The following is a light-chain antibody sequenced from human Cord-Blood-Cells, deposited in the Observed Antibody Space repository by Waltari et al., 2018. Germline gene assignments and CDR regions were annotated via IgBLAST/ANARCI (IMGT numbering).Light chain of an antibody. CDR2: QDS. J-gene: IGLJ3*02. CDR1: KLADKY. CDR3: QAWDSSTWV. V-gene: IGLV3-1*01. Sequence: SYELTQPPSVSVSPGQTARITCSGDKLADKYACWYQQKPGQSPVLVIYQDSKRPQGIPERFSGSNSGNTATLTISGTQAMDEADYYCQAWDSSTWVFGGGTKLTVL.